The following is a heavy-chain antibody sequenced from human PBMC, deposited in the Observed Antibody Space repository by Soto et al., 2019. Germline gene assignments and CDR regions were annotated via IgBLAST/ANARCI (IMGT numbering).Heavy chain of an antibody. Sequence: GGSLRLSCAASGFTFSSYAMSWVRQAPGKGLEWVSAISGSGGSTYYADSVKGRFTISSSNSKNTLYLQMNSLRAEDTAVYYCAKDVDYGDYDQLDYWGQGTLVTVSS. CDR1: GFTFSSYA. V-gene: IGHV3-23*01. CDR2: ISGSGGST. D-gene: IGHD4-17*01. J-gene: IGHJ4*02. CDR3: AKDVDYGDYDQLDY.